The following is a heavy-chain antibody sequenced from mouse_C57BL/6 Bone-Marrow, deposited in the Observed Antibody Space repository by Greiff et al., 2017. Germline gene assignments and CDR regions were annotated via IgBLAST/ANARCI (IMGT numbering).Heavy chain of an antibody. CDR2: ISSGGSYT. V-gene: IGHV5-6*01. Sequence: EVQLVESGADLVKPGGSLKLSCAASGFTFSSYGMSWVRQTPDKRLEWVATISSGGSYTYYPDSVKGRFTISRDNAKNTLYLQMSSLKSADAAMYYCARRRNYEDYWGQGTTLTVSS. CDR3: ARRRNYEDY. J-gene: IGHJ2*01. D-gene: IGHD2-1*01. CDR1: GFTFSSYG.